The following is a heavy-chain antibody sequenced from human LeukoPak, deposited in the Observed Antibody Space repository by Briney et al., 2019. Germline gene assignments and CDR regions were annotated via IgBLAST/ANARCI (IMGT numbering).Heavy chain of an antibody. J-gene: IGHJ6*02. CDR1: GYTFTGYG. D-gene: IGHD2-2*01. CDR2: ISSYNGNT. Sequence: GASVKVSCKASGYTFTGYGISWVRQAPGQGLEWMGWISSYNGNTNYAQKLQGRVTMTTDTSTSTAYMELRSLRSDDTAVYYCARDCPDCSSTSCYCGGMDVWGQGTTVTVSS. CDR3: ARDCPDCSSTSCYCGGMDV. V-gene: IGHV1-18*01.